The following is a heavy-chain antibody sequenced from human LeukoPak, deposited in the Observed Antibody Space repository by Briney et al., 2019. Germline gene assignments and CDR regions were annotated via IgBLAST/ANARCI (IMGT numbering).Heavy chain of an antibody. V-gene: IGHV4-34*01. CDR3: ARDLWAVVVPTATDAFDI. Sequence: SETLSLTCAVYGGSFSGYYWSWIRQPPGKGLEWIGEINHSGSTNYNPSLKSRVTMSVDTSKNQFSLKLSAVTAADTAVYYCARDLWAVVVPTATDAFDIWGQGTMVTVSS. D-gene: IGHD2-2*01. J-gene: IGHJ3*02. CDR2: INHSGST. CDR1: GGSFSGYY.